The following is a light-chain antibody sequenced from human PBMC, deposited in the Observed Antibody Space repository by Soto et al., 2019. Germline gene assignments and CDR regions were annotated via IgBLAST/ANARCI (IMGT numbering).Light chain of an antibody. CDR3: QEYNSYSRT. CDR1: QNINNW. J-gene: IGKJ1*01. V-gene: IGKV1-5*01. Sequence: DIHMTQSPSTLSASVGDRVTITCRASQNINNWLAWYQQKPGKAPKLLIYDAFSLESGVPSRFSGSGSGTEFTLTISSLQPDDFATFYCQEYNSYSRTFGQGTKVDIK. CDR2: DAF.